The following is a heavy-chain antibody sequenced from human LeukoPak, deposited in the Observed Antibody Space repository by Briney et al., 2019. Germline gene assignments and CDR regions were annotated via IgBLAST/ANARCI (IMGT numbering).Heavy chain of an antibody. CDR3: ARVGGDFWSGYYYYYMDV. CDR2: IYYSGST. V-gene: IGHV4-30-2*03. D-gene: IGHD3-3*01. Sequence: SETLSLTCAVSGGSISSGGYSWSWIRQPPGKGLEWIGYIYYSGSTYYNPSLKSRVTISVDTSKNQFSLKLSSVTAADTAVYYCARVGGDFWSGYYYYYMDVWGKGTTVTVSS. J-gene: IGHJ6*03. CDR1: GGSISSGGYS.